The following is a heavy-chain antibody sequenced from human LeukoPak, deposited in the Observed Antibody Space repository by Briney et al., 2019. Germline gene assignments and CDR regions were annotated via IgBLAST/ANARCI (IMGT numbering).Heavy chain of an antibody. CDR1: GFTVSNNY. D-gene: IGHD2-2*01. CDR2: IYSGGGGT. J-gene: IGHJ4*02. Sequence: GGSLRLSCAASGFTVSNNYMSWVRQAPGKGLECVSVIYSGGGGTYYADSVKGRFTISRDNSKNTLYLQMTSLRAEDTAVYYCARAVNSASKSDYWGQGTLVTVSS. V-gene: IGHV3-53*01. CDR3: ARAVNSASKSDY.